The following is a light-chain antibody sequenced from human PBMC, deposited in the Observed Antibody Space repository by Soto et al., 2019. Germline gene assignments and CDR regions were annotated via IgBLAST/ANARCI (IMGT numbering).Light chain of an antibody. Sequence: EIVLTQSPGTLSLSPGERATLSCRASQSISSSYLAWYQQKPGQAPRLLIYGVSNRATGIPDRFSGSGSGTDFTLTISRLEPEDFAVYYCQLHGDSPPGYTFGQGTKVEI. J-gene: IGKJ2*01. CDR2: GVS. V-gene: IGKV3-20*01. CDR3: QLHGDSPPGYT. CDR1: QSISSSY.